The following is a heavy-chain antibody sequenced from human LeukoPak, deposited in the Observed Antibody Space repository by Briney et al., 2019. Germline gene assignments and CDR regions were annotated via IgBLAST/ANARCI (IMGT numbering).Heavy chain of an antibody. J-gene: IGHJ4*02. Sequence: PSETLSLTCTVSGGSISTYYWSWIRQPPGKGLEWIGYIYYSGSTSYNPSLKSRVTISVDTSKNQFSLKLSSVTAADTAVYYCARHVRGHDYVWGSYPSPFAYWGQGTLVTVSS. D-gene: IGHD3-16*02. V-gene: IGHV4-59*01. CDR1: GGSISTYY. CDR3: ARHVRGHDYVWGSYPSPFAY. CDR2: IYYSGST.